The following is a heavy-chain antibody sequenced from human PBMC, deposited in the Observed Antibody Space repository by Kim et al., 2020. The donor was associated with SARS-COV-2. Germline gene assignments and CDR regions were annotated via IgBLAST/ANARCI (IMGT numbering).Heavy chain of an antibody. J-gene: IGHJ4*02. CDR3: AKMRNYYDSSGYYYFDY. V-gene: IGHV3-23*01. Sequence: VKGRFTISRDNSKNTLYLQMNSLRAEDTAVYYCAKMRNYYDSSGYYYFDYWGQGTLVTVSS. D-gene: IGHD3-22*01.